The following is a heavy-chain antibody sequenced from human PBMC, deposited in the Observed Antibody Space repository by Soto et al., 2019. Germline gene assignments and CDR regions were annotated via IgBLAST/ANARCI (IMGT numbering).Heavy chain of an antibody. Sequence: SETLSLTCTVSGGSISSSSYYWGWIRQPPGKGLEWIGSIYYSGSTYYNPSLKSRVTISVDTSKNQFSLKLSSVTAADTAVYYCARSPMTTVTTVDDWGQGTLVTVSS. CDR3: ARSPMTTVTTVDD. J-gene: IGHJ4*02. CDR2: IYYSGST. CDR1: GGSISSSSYY. V-gene: IGHV4-39*01. D-gene: IGHD4-17*01.